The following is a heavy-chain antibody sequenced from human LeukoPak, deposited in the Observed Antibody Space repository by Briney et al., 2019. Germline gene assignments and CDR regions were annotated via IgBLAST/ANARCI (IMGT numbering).Heavy chain of an antibody. D-gene: IGHD3-22*01. CDR1: GYTFTSNG. J-gene: IGHJ3*02. CDR2: ISAYNGNT. CDR3: ASLKNSYDSSGYLVTDAFDI. V-gene: IGHV1-18*01. Sequence: ASVKVSCKASGYTFTSNGISWVRQAPGQGLEWMGWISAYNGNTNYEQRLQGRVTMTTDTSTSTAYMELRSLRSDDTAVYYCASLKNSYDSSGYLVTDAFDIWGQGTMVTVSS.